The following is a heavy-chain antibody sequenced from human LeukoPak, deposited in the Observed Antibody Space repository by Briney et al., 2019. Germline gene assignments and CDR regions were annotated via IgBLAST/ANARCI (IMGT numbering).Heavy chain of an antibody. Sequence: PSETPSLTCTVSGVSISSGTYYWSWIRQPAGKGLEWIGRIYTSGNTNYNPSLKSRVTISVDTSKNQFSLNLSSVTAADTAVYYCARDPGYCSSTSCYSASPWGQGTLVTVSS. J-gene: IGHJ5*02. CDR3: ARDPGYCSSTSCYSASP. V-gene: IGHV4-61*02. CDR2: IYTSGNT. CDR1: GVSISSGTYY. D-gene: IGHD2-2*02.